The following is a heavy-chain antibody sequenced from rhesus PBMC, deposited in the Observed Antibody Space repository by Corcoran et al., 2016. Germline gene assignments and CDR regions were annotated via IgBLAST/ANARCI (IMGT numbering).Heavy chain of an antibody. J-gene: IGHJ4*01. D-gene: IGHD2-15*01. CDR1: GFTFSSYD. Sequence: EVQLVESGGGLVQPGGSLRLSCAASGFTFSSYDMNWVRQALGKGLEWVLSISNTGKTIFNTDSVKGRFNISGDNAKDSLSLQMNSLKSEDTAVYYCNRGGFCGSTCCSGDYWGQGVLVTVSS. CDR3: NRGGFCGSTCCSGDY. V-gene: IGHV3S4*01. CDR2: ISNTGKTI.